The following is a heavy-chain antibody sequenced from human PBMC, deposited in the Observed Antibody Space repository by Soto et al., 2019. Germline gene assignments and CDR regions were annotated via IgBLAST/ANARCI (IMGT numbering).Heavy chain of an antibody. J-gene: IGHJ4*02. Sequence: QVQLVQSGAEVKKPGSSVKVSCKASGGTFSSYAISWVRQAPGQGLEWMGGIIPIFGTANYAQKFQGRVTIPADESTSTAYMALSSLRSEDTAVYYCARQCTNGVCDMASDYWGQGTLVTVSS. D-gene: IGHD2-8*01. CDR2: IIPIFGTA. CDR1: GGTFSSYA. CDR3: ARQCTNGVCDMASDY. V-gene: IGHV1-69*12.